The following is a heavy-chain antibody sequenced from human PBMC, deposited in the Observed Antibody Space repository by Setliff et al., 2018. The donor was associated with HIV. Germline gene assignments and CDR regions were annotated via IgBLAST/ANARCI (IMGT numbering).Heavy chain of an antibody. Sequence: SETLSLTCSVSGGSANSYHWSWIRQPPGKGLEWIGYIYKSGTTNYSPSLKSRVTISAGPSKNQFSLKLTSVTAADTAVYYCGRLSETAMASFDSWGQGILVTVSS. J-gene: IGHJ4*02. D-gene: IGHD2-21*02. CDR3: GRLSETAMASFDS. CDR2: IYKSGTT. V-gene: IGHV4-59*08. CDR1: GGSANSYH.